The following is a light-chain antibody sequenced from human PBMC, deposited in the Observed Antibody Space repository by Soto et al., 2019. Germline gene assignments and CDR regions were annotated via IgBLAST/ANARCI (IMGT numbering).Light chain of an antibody. CDR2: GAS. Sequence: ESVLTQSPGTLSLSPGERATLSCRASQSVSSSFLAWYQLKPGQAPRLLIYGASSRATGIPDRFSGRGSGTDFTLTISRLEPEDFAVYYCQQYDSSPWTFGQGTKVEIK. V-gene: IGKV3-20*01. J-gene: IGKJ1*01. CDR3: QQYDSSPWT. CDR1: QSVSSSF.